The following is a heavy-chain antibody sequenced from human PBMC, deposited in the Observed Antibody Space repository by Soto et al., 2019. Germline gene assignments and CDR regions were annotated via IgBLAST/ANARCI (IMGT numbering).Heavy chain of an antibody. CDR1: VGTFSSYA. CDR3: ARGYTVRAHSSRAAFDI. J-gene: IGHJ3*02. Sequence: SVKVSCKASVGTFSSYAISWVRQAPGQGLEWMGGIIPIFGTANYAQKFQGRVTITADKSTSTAYMELSSLRSEDTAVYYCARGYTVRAHSSRAAFDIWGQGTMVTVSS. CDR2: IIPIFGTA. V-gene: IGHV1-69*06. D-gene: IGHD2-2*02.